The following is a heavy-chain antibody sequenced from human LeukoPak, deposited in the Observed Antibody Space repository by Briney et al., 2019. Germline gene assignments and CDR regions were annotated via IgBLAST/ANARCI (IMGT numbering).Heavy chain of an antibody. Sequence: GGSLRLSCAASGFSFSSYAMHWVRQAPGKGLEWVAVISYDENNKYYAASVKGRFTISRDNSKTTLFLQMNSLRSDDTAVYYCASRTDTSYGFDVWGQGTMVTVSS. CDR2: ISYDENNK. D-gene: IGHD2/OR15-2a*01. J-gene: IGHJ3*01. V-gene: IGHV3-30*04. CDR1: GFSFSSYA. CDR3: ASRTDTSYGFDV.